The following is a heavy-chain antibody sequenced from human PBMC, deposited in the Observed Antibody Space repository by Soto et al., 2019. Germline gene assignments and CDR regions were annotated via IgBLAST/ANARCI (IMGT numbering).Heavy chain of an antibody. J-gene: IGHJ5*02. CDR3: ARDIYYGDKRGLVWFDP. CDR1: GFTFSDYY. V-gene: IGHV3-11*05. D-gene: IGHD4-17*01. CDR2: ISSSSSYT. Sequence: GGSLRLSCAASGFTFSDYYMSWIRQAPGKGLEWVSYISSSSSYTNYADSVKGRFTISRDNAKNSLYLQMNSLRAEDTAVYYCARDIYYGDKRGLVWFDPWGQGTLVTVSS.